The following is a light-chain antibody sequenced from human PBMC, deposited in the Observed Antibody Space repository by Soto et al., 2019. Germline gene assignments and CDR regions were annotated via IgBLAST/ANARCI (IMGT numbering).Light chain of an antibody. V-gene: IGKV3-15*01. Sequence: DIVMTQSPATLSVSPGERATLSCRASQSFSSHLAWYQQKPGQAPRLLIYGASTRATGIPARFSGSGSGTEFTLTISSLQSEDFAVYYCQQYNNWPPGTFGQGTKVEIK. CDR1: QSFSSH. CDR2: GAS. J-gene: IGKJ1*01. CDR3: QQYNNWPPGT.